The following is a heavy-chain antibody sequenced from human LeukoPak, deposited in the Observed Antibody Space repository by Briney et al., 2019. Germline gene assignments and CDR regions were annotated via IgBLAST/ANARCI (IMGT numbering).Heavy chain of an antibody. J-gene: IGHJ4*02. Sequence: GGSLRLSCAESGFTFSSYGMRGVREAPGKGGGWGAAIWGDGRNKYYSDSVKGRFTISRDNSKNTLYLQMNSLRAEDTAVYYCARAAQYYDYVWGSYRSLQDLDYWGQGTLVTVSS. CDR2: IWGDGRNK. V-gene: IGHV3-33*01. CDR1: GFTFSSYG. D-gene: IGHD3-16*02. CDR3: ARAAQYYDYVWGSYRSLQDLDY.